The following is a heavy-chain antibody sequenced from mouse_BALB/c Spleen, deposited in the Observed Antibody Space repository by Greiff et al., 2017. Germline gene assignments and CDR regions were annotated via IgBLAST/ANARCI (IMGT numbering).Heavy chain of an antibody. Sequence: QVQLQQSGAELVRPGVSVKISCKGSGYTFTDSAMHWVKQSHAKSLEWIGVISTYYGDASYNQKFKGKATMTVDKSSSTAYMELARLTSEDSAIYYCARSDDGYFAYWGQGTLVTVSA. CDR3: ARSDDGYFAY. V-gene: IGHV1S137*01. J-gene: IGHJ3*01. CDR2: ISTYYGDA. CDR1: GYTFTDSA. D-gene: IGHD2-3*01.